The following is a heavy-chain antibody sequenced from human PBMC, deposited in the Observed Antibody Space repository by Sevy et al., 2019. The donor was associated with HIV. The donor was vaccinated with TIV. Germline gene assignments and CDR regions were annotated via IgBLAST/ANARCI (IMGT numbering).Heavy chain of an antibody. CDR3: ARTYYYDSSGYPDY. D-gene: IGHD3-22*01. CDR1: GFTVSSNY. J-gene: IGHJ4*02. Sequence: GESLKISCAASGFTVSSNYMSWVRQAPGKGLEWVSVIYSGGSTYYADSVKGRFTISRDNSKNTLYLQMNSLRAEDTAVYYCARTYYYDSSGYPDYWGQGTLVTVSS. CDR2: IYSGGST. V-gene: IGHV3-66*02.